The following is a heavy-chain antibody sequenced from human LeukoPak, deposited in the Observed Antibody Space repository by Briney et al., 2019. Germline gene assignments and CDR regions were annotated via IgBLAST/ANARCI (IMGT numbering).Heavy chain of an antibody. CDR1: GGTFSSYA. CDR2: IIPIFGTA. D-gene: IGHD5-18*01. V-gene: IGHV1-69*13. CDR3: ARGEDTAMVAAFDY. Sequence: SVKVSCKASGGTFSSYAISWVRQAPGQGLEWMGGIIPIFGTANYAQKFQGRVTITADESTSTAYVELSSLRSEDTAVYYCARGEDTAMVAAFDYWGQGTLVTVSS. J-gene: IGHJ4*02.